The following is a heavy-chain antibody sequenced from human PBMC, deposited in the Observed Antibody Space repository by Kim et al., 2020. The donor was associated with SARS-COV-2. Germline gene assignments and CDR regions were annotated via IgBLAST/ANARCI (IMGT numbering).Heavy chain of an antibody. CDR3: ARLLRSNEVASESIGHYFVA. Sequence: GESLKISCKGSGYNFGNYWIAWGRQMPGKGLEWMGIIYAGDSDTRYSPSFQGQVTISIDKSISTAYLQWSSLKASDSALYYCARLLRSNEVASESIGHYFVAWGLATLVTVSS. D-gene: IGHD5-12*01. CDR2: IYAGDSDT. V-gene: IGHV5-51*01. J-gene: IGHJ4*02. CDR1: GYNFGNYW.